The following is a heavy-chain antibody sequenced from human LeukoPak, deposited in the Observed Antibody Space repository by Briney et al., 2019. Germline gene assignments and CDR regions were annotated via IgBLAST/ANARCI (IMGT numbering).Heavy chain of an antibody. Sequence: PTGGSLRLSCAVSGFTFSNYVMRWVRQAPGKGLEWVSATTGSGGRTYYADSVKGRFTISRDNSKNTLYLQMNSLRADDTAVYYCARAHDPNGGPTSSWGQGTLVTVSS. V-gene: IGHV3-23*01. J-gene: IGHJ5*02. CDR1: GFTFSNYV. D-gene: IGHD3-16*01. CDR3: ARAHDPNGGPTSS. CDR2: TTGSGGRT.